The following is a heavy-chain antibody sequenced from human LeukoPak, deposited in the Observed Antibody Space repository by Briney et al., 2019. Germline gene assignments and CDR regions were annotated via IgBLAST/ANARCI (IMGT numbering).Heavy chain of an antibody. V-gene: IGHV3-74*01. CDR3: ASAGYNYHDFDV. CDR2: IVGDGSYT. Sequence: GGSLRLSCAASRFTFDSYWMHWVRQAPGKGLVWVSRIVGDGSYTNYADSVKGRFTISRDNAKNTLFLQMNSLRAEDTAVYYCASAGYNYHDFDVWGLGTMVTVSS. D-gene: IGHD5-24*01. CDR1: RFTFDSYW. J-gene: IGHJ3*01.